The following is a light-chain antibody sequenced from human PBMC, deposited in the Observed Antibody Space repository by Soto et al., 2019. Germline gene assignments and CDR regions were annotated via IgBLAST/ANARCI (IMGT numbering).Light chain of an antibody. CDR1: QTISTY. CDR2: DAS. Sequence: DIQLTLSPCSLSASVGDRVTITCRASQTISTYLNWYQQKPGKAPRLLIYDASSLLSGVPSRFSGSGSGTDFTLTIASLQPEDFATYYCQQSDNTPRKFGQGTKVDIK. V-gene: IGKV1-39*01. CDR3: QQSDNTPRK. J-gene: IGKJ1*01.